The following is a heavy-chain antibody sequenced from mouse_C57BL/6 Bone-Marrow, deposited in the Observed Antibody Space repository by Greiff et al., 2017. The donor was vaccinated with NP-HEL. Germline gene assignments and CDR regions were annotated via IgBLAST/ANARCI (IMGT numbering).Heavy chain of an antibody. CDR1: GFTFRDYG. J-gene: IGHJ4*01. CDR3: ARLYYYGSSSYYAMDY. CDR2: ISNLAYSI. Sequence: EVKLVESGGGLVQPGGSLKLSCAASGFTFRDYGMAWVRQAPRKGPEWVAFISNLAYSIYYADTVTGRFPISRENAKNTLYLEMSSLRSEDTAMYYCARLYYYGSSSYYAMDYWGQGTSVTVSS. D-gene: IGHD1-1*01. V-gene: IGHV5-15*01.